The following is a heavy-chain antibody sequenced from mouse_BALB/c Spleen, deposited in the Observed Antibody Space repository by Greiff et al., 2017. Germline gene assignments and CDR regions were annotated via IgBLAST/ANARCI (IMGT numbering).Heavy chain of an antibody. CDR3: TRDRAGDFAY. CDR1: GFTFSSYT. J-gene: IGHJ3*01. CDR2: ISSGGSYT. V-gene: IGHV5-6-4*01. D-gene: IGHD3-1*01. Sequence: EVKLVESGGGLVQPGGSLKLSCAASGFTFSSYTMSWVRQTPEKRLEWVATISSGGSYTYYPDSVKGRFTISRDNAKNTLYLQMSSLKSEDTAMYYCTRDRAGDFAYWGQGTLVTVSA.